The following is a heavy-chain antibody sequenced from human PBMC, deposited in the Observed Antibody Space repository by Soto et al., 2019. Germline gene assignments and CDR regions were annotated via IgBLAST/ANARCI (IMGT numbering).Heavy chain of an antibody. CDR2: MNPNSGNT. D-gene: IGHD5-18*01. CDR1: GYTFTSYD. J-gene: IGHJ5*02. CDR3: ARGHVDTAMVTAGFDP. Sequence: QVQLVQSGAEVKKPGASVKVSCKASGYTFTSYDINWVRQATGQGLEWMGWMNPNSGNTGYAQKGHGRVTMTRNTSISTAYMELSSLRSEDTAVYYCARGHVDTAMVTAGFDPWGQGTLVTVSS. V-gene: IGHV1-8*01.